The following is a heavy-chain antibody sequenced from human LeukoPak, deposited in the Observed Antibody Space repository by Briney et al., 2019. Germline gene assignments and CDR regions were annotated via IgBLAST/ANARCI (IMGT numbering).Heavy chain of an antibody. CDR3: VRDTQEQLAFDY. D-gene: IGHD6-6*01. V-gene: IGHV4-59*01. J-gene: IGHJ4*02. Sequence: SETLSLTCTVSGGSISSYYWSWIRQPPGKGLEWIGYIYYSGSTNYNPSLKSRVTISVDTSKNQFSLKLSSVTAADTAVYYCVRDTQEQLAFDYWGQGTLVTVSS. CDR1: GGSISSYY. CDR2: IYYSGST.